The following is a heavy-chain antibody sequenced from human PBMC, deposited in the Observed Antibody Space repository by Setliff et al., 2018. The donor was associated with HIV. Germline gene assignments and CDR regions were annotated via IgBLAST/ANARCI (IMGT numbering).Heavy chain of an antibody. CDR3: AREDLGSFGTYYYYYYMDV. CDR1: GGSISSGGYW. CDR2: IYHSGSA. Sequence: SETLSLTCTVSGGSISSGGYWWTWVRQPPGKGLEWVGEIYHSGSANYNPSLKSRVTISVDTSKNQFSLKLSSVTAADTAVYYCAREDLGSFGTYYYYYYMDVWGKGTTVTVS. V-gene: IGHV4-4*02. J-gene: IGHJ6*03. D-gene: IGHD1-26*01.